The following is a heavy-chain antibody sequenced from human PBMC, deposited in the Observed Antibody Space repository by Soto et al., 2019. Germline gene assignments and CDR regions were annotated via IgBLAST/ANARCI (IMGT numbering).Heavy chain of an antibody. J-gene: IGHJ4*02. D-gene: IGHD3-16*01. CDR1: GDSVSGNSAA. CDR3: AREIPCYGRCDSYFDY. CDR2: TYYRSKWYN. Sequence: SQTLSLTCAISGDSVSGNSAAWNWIRQSPSRGLEWLGRTYYRSKWYNDDAGSVKSRITVTPDTSKNKFSLHLNSVTPEDTAVYSCAREIPCYGRCDSYFDYWGQGALVTVPS. V-gene: IGHV6-1*01.